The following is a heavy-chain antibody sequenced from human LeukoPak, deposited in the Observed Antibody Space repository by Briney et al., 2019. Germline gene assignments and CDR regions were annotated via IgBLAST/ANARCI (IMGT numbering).Heavy chain of an antibody. V-gene: IGHV3-30*04. CDR1: GFTFSSYA. CDR2: ISGDGSRI. D-gene: IGHD1-26*01. Sequence: GESLRLSCAASGFTFSSYAMHWVRQAPGKGPEWVAVISGDGSRIHHADSVKGRFTISRDNSKNTLYLQMNSLRTEDTAVYYCARAYSAYWYSAYWGQGALVTVSS. CDR3: ARAYSAYWYSAY. J-gene: IGHJ4*02.